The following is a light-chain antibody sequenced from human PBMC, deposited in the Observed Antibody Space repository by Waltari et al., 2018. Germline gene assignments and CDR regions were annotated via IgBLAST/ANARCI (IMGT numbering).Light chain of an antibody. CDR1: QDISSA. CDR2: AVS. V-gene: IGKV1-12*01. J-gene: IGKJ1*01. Sequence: EIQMTQSPSSVSASVGDRVTLTVRAGQDISSALAWYQQKPGQGPNILIYAVSSLKSGVPATFSGSGSGTEFTPTISSLQPEDLATYYCQQGSSFPPTFGQGTKVEIK. CDR3: QQGSSFPPT.